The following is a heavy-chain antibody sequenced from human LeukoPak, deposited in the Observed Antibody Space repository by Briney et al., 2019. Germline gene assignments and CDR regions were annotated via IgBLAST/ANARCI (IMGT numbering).Heavy chain of an antibody. V-gene: IGHV3-23*01. CDR3: AKDLVDYDFWSGYLDY. J-gene: IGHJ4*02. D-gene: IGHD3-3*01. Sequence: GGSLRLSCAASGFTFSSYAMSWVRQAPGKGLEWVPAISGSGGSTYYADSVKGRFTISRDNSKNTLYLQMNSLRAEDTAVYYCAKDLVDYDFWSGYLDYWGQGTLVTVSS. CDR2: ISGSGGST. CDR1: GFTFSSYA.